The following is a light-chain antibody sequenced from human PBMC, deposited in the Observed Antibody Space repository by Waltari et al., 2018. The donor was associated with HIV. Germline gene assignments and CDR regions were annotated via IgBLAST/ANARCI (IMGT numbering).Light chain of an antibody. CDR3: QSYDSSLSTAVV. V-gene: IGLV1-40*01. J-gene: IGLJ2*01. CDR2: CYS. CDR1: SSNIGAGFG. Sequence: QSVLTQPPSVSGAPGQRVTISCTGSSSNIGAGFGVHWYQQLPGTAPKLLIYCYSNRPSGVPDRFSCSKSGTSASLAITGLQAEDEADYYCQSYDSSLSTAVVFGGGTKLTGL.